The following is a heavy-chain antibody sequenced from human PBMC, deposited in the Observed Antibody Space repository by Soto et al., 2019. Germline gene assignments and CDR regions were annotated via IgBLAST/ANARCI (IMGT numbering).Heavy chain of an antibody. CDR3: ARGYGDSHDY. J-gene: IGHJ4*02. D-gene: IGHD4-17*01. CDR2: IIPMFGIE. CDR1: GGTFSSYT. V-gene: IGHV1-69*02. Sequence: QVQLVQSGAEVKKPGSSVKVSCKASGGTFSSYTISWVRQAPGQGLEWMGRIIPMFGIETYAQKFQGRVTITADKSTSTAYMELSSLRSEDTAVYYCARGYGDSHDYWGQGTLVTVSS.